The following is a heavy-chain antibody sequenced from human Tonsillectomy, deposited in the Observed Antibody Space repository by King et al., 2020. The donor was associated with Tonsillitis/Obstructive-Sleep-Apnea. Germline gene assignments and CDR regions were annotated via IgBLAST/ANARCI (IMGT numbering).Heavy chain of an antibody. J-gene: IGHJ4*02. D-gene: IGHD3-16*02. CDR2: IYSGGYT. V-gene: IGHV3-66*01. Sequence: VQLVESGGGLVQPGGSLRLSCAASGFTVSSNYMSWVRQAPGKGLEWVSVIYSGGYTYYADSVKGRFTISRDNSKNTLYLQMNSLRAEDTAVYYCARRKLHLGELSFDYWGQGTLVTVSS. CDR1: GFTVSSNY. CDR3: ARRKLHLGELSFDY.